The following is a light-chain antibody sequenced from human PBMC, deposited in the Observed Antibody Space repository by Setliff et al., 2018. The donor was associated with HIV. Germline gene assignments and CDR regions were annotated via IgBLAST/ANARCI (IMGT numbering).Light chain of an antibody. J-gene: IGLJ1*01. Sequence: QSALTQPPSVSGAPGQRVTISCTGSSSNIGAGYDVHWYQQLPGTAPKLLIYGNSNRPSGVPDRFSDSKSGTSASLAITGLQAEDEADYYCQSYDSSLGLVFGTGTKVTV. CDR1: SSNIGAGYD. CDR2: GNS. CDR3: QSYDSSLGLV. V-gene: IGLV1-40*01.